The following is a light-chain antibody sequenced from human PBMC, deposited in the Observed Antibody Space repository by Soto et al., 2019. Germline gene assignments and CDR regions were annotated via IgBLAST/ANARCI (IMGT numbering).Light chain of an antibody. CDR2: RSD. J-gene: IGLJ2*01. V-gene: IGLV1-47*01. CDR3: VAWGDSLV. CDR1: SSNIGSHH. Sequence: QSVLSQPPSASGTPGQRVTIPCSGSSSNIGSHHVNWYQHLPGTAPKLLIYRSDQRPSGVPDRFTGSKSGTSASLAISGRRSEDEAVYYCVAWGDSLVFGGGTKLTVL.